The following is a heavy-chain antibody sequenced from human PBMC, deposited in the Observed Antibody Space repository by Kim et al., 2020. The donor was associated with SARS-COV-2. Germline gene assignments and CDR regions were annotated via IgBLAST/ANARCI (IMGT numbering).Heavy chain of an antibody. V-gene: IGHV1-2*02. D-gene: IGHD2-2*01. CDR1: GYTFTGYY. CDR2: INPNSGGT. CDR3: ARGPARDTPIVVVPAAMGGFWFDP. Sequence: ASVKVSCKASGYTFTGYYMPWVRQAPGQGLEWMGWINPNSGGTNYAQKFQGRVTMTRDTSISTAYMELSRLRSDDTAVYYCARGPARDTPIVVVPAAMGGFWFDPWGQGALVTVSS. J-gene: IGHJ5*02.